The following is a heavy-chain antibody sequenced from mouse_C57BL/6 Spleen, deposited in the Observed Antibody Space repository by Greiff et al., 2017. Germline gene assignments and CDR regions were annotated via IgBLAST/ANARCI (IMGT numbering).Heavy chain of an antibody. CDR1: GYTFTSYW. CDR2: IDPSDSYT. D-gene: IGHD1-1*01. CDR3: AIHYYGSSSFAY. V-gene: IGHV1-69*01. Sequence: QVQLQQPGAELVMPGASVKLSCKASGYTFTSYWMHWVKQRPGQGLEWIGEIDPSDSYTNYNQKFKGKSTVTVDKSSSTAYMQLSSLTSEDSAVYYCAIHYYGSSSFAYWGQGTLVTVSA. J-gene: IGHJ3*01.